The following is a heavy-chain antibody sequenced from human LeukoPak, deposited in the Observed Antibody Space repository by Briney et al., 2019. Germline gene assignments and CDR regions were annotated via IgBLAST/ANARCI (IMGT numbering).Heavy chain of an antibody. Sequence: GGSLRLSCAASGFTFSSYAMSWVRQAPGKGLEGVSAISGSGGSTYYADSVKGRFTISRDNSKNKLYLQMNSLRAEDTAVYYCAKDYSSSSLSRWFDPWGQGTLVTVSS. CDR3: AKDYSSSSLSRWFDP. D-gene: IGHD6-6*01. CDR2: ISGSGGST. CDR1: GFTFSSYA. J-gene: IGHJ5*02. V-gene: IGHV3-23*01.